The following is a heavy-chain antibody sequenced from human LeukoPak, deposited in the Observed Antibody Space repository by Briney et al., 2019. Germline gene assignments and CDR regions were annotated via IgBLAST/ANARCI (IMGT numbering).Heavy chain of an antibody. V-gene: IGHV3-9*01. CDR2: ITWNSDSI. CDR1: GFIFDDYA. Sequence: GGSLRLSCAASGFIFDDYAMHWVRQAPGKGLEWVSGITWNSDSIDYADSVKGRFTISRDNAKNSLYLQMNSLRAEDTAVYYCTLGAPSYWGQGTLVTVSS. CDR3: TLGAPSY. J-gene: IGHJ4*02. D-gene: IGHD1-26*01.